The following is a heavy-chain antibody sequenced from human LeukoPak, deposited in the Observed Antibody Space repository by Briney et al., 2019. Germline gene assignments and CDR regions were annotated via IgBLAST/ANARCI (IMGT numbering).Heavy chain of an antibody. CDR2: ISASGTYI. CDR3: ARGRWYCSGGTCYPDAFDI. CDR1: GFTFSNYN. J-gene: IGHJ3*02. D-gene: IGHD2-15*01. V-gene: IGHV3-21*01. Sequence: GGSLRLSCAASGFTFSNYNINWLRQAAGKGLEWVASISASGTYIYYPDSVKGRFTISRDNAKNSLFLQMNGLRAEDTAVYYCARGRWYCSGGTCYPDAFDIWGQGTMVTVSS.